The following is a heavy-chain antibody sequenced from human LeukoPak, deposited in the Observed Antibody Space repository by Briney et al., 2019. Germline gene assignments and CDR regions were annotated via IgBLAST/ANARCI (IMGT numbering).Heavy chain of an antibody. CDR2: IYTSGST. Sequence: ETLSLTRTLSGGSISRYYWSWIRQPARKRLEWIGRIYTSGSTNYNTSLKSRVTMSVDTSKNQFSLKLSSVTAADTAVYYCARDGYYYDSSGYYCEAFDIWGQGTMVTVSS. J-gene: IGHJ3*02. CDR3: ARDGYYYDSSGYYCEAFDI. D-gene: IGHD3-22*01. CDR1: GGSISRYY. V-gene: IGHV4-4*07.